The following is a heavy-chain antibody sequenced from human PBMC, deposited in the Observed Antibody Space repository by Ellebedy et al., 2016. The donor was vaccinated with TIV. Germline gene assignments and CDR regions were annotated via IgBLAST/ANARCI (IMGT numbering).Heavy chain of an antibody. CDR2: ISSSGTYI. CDR1: GFTFSSYS. J-gene: IGHJ5*02. Sequence: GGSLRLSXAASGFTFSSYSMNWVRQAPGKGLEWVSYISSSGTYIYYADSVKGRFTISRDNAKNSLYLQMNSLRAEDTAVYYCAREGPAAANWFDPWGQGTLVTVSS. CDR3: AREGPAAANWFDP. V-gene: IGHV3-21*01. D-gene: IGHD2-2*01.